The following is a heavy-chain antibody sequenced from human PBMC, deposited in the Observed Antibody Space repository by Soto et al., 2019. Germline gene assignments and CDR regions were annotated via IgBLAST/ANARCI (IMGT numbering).Heavy chain of an antibody. CDR1: GGSISSYY. CDR3: AREDNDFWSGYSPGLNWFDP. V-gene: IGHV4-59*01. Sequence: SETLSLTCTFSGGSISSYYWSWIRQPPGKGLEWIGYIYYSGSTNYNPSLKSRVTISVDTSKNQFSLKLSSVTAADTAVYYCAREDNDFWSGYSPGLNWFDPWGQGTLVTVSS. CDR2: IYYSGST. D-gene: IGHD3-3*01. J-gene: IGHJ5*02.